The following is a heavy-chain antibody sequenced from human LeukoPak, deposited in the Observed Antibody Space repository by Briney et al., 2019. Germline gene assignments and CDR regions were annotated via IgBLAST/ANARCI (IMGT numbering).Heavy chain of an antibody. CDR2: IIPIFGTA. D-gene: IGHD6-19*01. CDR3: ARVSHSRGWTGDY. Sequence: SVKVSCKASGGTFSSYAISWVRQPPGQGLEWMGGIIPIFGTANYAQKFQGRVTITADESTSTAYMELSSLRSEDTAVYYCARVSHSRGWTGDYWGQGTLVSVSS. V-gene: IGHV1-69*13. J-gene: IGHJ4*02. CDR1: GGTFSSYA.